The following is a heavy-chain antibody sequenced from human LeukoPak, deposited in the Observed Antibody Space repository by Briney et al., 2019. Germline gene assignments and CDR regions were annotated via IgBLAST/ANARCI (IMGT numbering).Heavy chain of an antibody. D-gene: IGHD1-26*01. CDR3: ARQYSGSYYRFDY. V-gene: IGHV1-2*02. J-gene: IGHJ4*02. CDR1: GYTFTGHY. CDR2: INPNSGGT. Sequence: ASVKVSCKASGYTFTGHYMHWVRQAPGQGLEWMGWINPNSGGTNYAQKFQGRVTMTRDTSISTAYMELSRLRSDDTAVYYCARQYSGSYYRFDYWGQGTLVTVSS.